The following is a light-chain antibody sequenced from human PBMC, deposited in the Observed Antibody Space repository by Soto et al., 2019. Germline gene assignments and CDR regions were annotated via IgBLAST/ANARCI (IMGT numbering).Light chain of an antibody. V-gene: IGLV6-57*04. CDR2: ENN. CDR1: SGSIANNY. CDR3: QSYDSDFVV. J-gene: IGLJ2*01. Sequence: NFMLTQPHSVSESPGKTLSISCTRSSGSIANNYVQWYQQRPGSAPTTVIYENNQRLSGVPDRFSGSTDGSSNSASLAISALQPEDEADYYCQSYDSDFVVFGGGTKVSVL.